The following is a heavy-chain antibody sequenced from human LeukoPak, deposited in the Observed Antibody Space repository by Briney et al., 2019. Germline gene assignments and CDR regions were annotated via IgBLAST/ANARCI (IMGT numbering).Heavy chain of an antibody. CDR2: IYTSGST. V-gene: IGHV4-4*07. D-gene: IGHD6-13*01. Sequence: SETLSLTCTVSGGSINNYYWSWVRQPAGKGLEWIGRIYTSGSTNYNPSLKSRVTISVDKSKNQFSLKLSSVTAADTAVYYCASSPVSIAAAGHYWGQGTLVTVSS. J-gene: IGHJ4*02. CDR1: GGSINNYY. CDR3: ASSPVSIAAAGHY.